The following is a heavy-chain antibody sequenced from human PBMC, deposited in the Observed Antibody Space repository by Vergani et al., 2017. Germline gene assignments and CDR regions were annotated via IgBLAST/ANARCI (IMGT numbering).Heavy chain of an antibody. Sequence: EVQLLQSEGAVVQPGGSLRLSCVASGFTFSSHAMSWVRQGHGQGLEWVSSIKNTGDSTHYADSVKGRFTISRDNSKNTLYLQMNSLRAEDTAVYYCAKDTPPIVVVPAAPHDAFDIWGQGTMVTVSS. CDR1: GFTFSSHA. D-gene: IGHD2-2*01. CDR3: AKDTPPIVVVPAAPHDAFDI. V-gene: IGHV3-23*01. J-gene: IGHJ3*02. CDR2: IKNTGDST.